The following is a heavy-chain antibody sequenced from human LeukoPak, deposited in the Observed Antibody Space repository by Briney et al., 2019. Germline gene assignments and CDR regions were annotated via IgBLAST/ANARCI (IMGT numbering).Heavy chain of an antibody. D-gene: IGHD1-26*01. Sequence: GGSLRLSCAASGFSFSSYGMHWVRQAPGKGLEWVAVISYDGSNKYYADSVKGRFTISRDNSKNTLYVQMNSLRAEDTAVYYCARSGRGTYYYFDLWGQGTLVTVSS. CDR1: GFSFSSYG. V-gene: IGHV3-30*03. J-gene: IGHJ4*01. CDR2: ISYDGSNK. CDR3: ARSGRGTYYYFDL.